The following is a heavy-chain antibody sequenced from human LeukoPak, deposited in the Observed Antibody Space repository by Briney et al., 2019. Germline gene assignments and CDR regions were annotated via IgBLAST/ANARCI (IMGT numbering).Heavy chain of an antibody. CDR2: INHSGST. CDR1: GGSFSGYY. J-gene: IGHJ5*02. Sequence: SETLSLTCAVYGGSFSGYYWSWIRQPPGKGLEWIGEINHSGSTNYNPSLKSRVTISVDTSKNQFSLELSSVTAADTAVYYCARERRRILTNNWFDPWGQGTLVTVSS. V-gene: IGHV4-34*01. CDR3: ARERRRILTNNWFDP. D-gene: IGHD2-15*01.